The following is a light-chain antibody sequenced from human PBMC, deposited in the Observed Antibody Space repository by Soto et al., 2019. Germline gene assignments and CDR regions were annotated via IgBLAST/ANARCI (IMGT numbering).Light chain of an antibody. CDR3: SSYTTSYTVV. Sequence: QSALTQPASVSGSPGQSITISCIGTSSDVGVYNYVSWYQQHPGKAPKLMIYEVSNRPSGVSNRFSGSKSDTTASLTISGLQAEDEADYYCSSYTTSYTVVFGGGTQLTVL. CDR2: EVS. J-gene: IGLJ2*01. CDR1: SSDVGVYNY. V-gene: IGLV2-14*01.